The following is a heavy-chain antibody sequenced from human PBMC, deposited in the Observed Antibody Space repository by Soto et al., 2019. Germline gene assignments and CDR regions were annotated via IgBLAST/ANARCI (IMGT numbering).Heavy chain of an antibody. CDR1: SYGFTTYS. D-gene: IGHD1-1*01. CDR2: ISDHDGNT. V-gene: IGHV1-18*01. CDR3: ARGRYGDN. J-gene: IGHJ4*02. Sequence: QVHLVQSGVEVKKPGASVKVSCKGSSYGFTTYSITWLRQAPGQGLEWMACISDHDGNTNYAPEVDARLTVTRDTVSSTAYMAPWSLRFDDSAVYYCARGRYGDNWAQGALITVSS.